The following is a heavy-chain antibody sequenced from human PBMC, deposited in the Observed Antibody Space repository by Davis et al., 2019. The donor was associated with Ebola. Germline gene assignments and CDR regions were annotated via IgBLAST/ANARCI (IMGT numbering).Heavy chain of an antibody. J-gene: IGHJ6*02. CDR1: GYTFTSYG. CDR3: AREGRSRYYYYGMDV. Sequence: AASVTVSCKASGYTFTSYGISWVRQAPGQGLEWMGWISAYNGNTNYAQKFQGRVTITADKSTSTAYMELSSLRSEDTAVYYCAREGRSRYYYYGMDVWGQGTTVTVSS. CDR2: ISAYNGNT. V-gene: IGHV1-18*01.